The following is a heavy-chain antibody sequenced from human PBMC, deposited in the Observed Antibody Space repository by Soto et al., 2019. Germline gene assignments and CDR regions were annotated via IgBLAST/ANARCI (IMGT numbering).Heavy chain of an antibody. Sequence: QVQLVQSGAEVKKPGASVKVSCKASGYTFTNYYIHWVRQAPGQGLEWMGWIDGDSGDTKDAQKFQGWVTMTKDTHINTSDVELSRLTSAHTAVYYCWGAPNMGRAGVYGMDVWGQGTTVTVSS. D-gene: IGHD3-10*01. J-gene: IGHJ6*02. CDR1: GYTFTNYY. V-gene: IGHV1-2*04. CDR2: IDGDSGDT. CDR3: WGAPNMGRAGVYGMDV.